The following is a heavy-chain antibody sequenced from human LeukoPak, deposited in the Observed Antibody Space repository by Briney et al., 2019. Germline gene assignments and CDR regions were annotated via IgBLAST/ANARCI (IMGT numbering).Heavy chain of an antibody. V-gene: IGHV3-23*01. CDR2: ISGSGGST. D-gene: IGHD3-3*01. CDR3: AKVRYTIFGVVTNFDY. Sequence: PGGSLRLSCAASGFTFSSYAMSWVRQAPGKGLEWVSAISGSGGSTYYADSVKGRFTISRDNSKNTLYLQMNSLRAEDTAVYHCAKVRYTIFGVVTNFDYWGQGTLVTVSS. CDR1: GFTFSSYA. J-gene: IGHJ4*02.